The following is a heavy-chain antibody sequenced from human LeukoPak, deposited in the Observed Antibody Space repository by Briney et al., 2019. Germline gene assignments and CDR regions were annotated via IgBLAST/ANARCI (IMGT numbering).Heavy chain of an antibody. CDR3: ARGGPPGYYYDYYMDV. CDR1: GGSISSYY. V-gene: IGHV4-59*01. J-gene: IGHJ6*03. Sequence: SETLSLTCTVSGGSISSYYWSWIRQTPGKGLEWIGYIYYGGSTNFNPSFKSRVTISVDTSKNQFSLKMSSVTAADTAVYFCARGGPPGYYYDYYMDVWGKGTTVTVSS. CDR2: IYYGGST.